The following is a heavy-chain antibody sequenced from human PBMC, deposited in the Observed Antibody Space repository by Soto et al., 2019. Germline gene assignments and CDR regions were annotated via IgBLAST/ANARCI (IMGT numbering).Heavy chain of an antibody. CDR2: IYYSGST. CDR3: ARERLTSYYYYGMDV. CDR1: GGSISSYY. V-gene: IGHV4-59*01. J-gene: IGHJ6*02. Sequence: SETLSLTCTVSGGSISSYYWSWIRQPPGKGLEWIGYIYYSGSTNYNPSLKSRVTISVDTSKNQFSLKLSSVTAADTAVYYCARERLTSYYYYGMDVWCQGTTVTVSS. D-gene: IGHD3-22*01.